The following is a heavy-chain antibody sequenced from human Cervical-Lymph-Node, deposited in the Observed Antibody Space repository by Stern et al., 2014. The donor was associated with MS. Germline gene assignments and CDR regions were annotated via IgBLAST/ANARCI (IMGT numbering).Heavy chain of an antibody. D-gene: IGHD4-17*01. V-gene: IGHV1-69*09. CDR3: ARGDYGDYNWFDP. CDR1: GGTFSGYE. J-gene: IGHJ5*02. Sequence: QVQLEESGAEVVKPSSSVNVSCNASGGTFSGYEIRWVRQAPGHGLEWMGRLIPVVGVARYAPRFQGRVTITADKSMTTGYMELSSLTADDTAVYYCARGDYGDYNWFDPWGLGTLVTVSS. CDR2: LIPVVGVA.